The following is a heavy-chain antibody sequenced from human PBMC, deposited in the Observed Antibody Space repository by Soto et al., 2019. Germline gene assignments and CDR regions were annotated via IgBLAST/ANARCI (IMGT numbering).Heavy chain of an antibody. CDR3: ERMYTSGWYVWFDP. V-gene: IGHV4-39*01. D-gene: IGHD6-19*01. CDR2: IQYSGNT. Sequence: QLQLQESGPGLVRPSETLSLTCSVSGGSITSSSYFWGWIRQPPGKGLEWIGSIQYSGNTDYNPSLKSRVTISVDTSKNQFSLKLTSVTAADTAVYYCERMYTSGWYVWFDPWGQGARVIVSS. CDR1: GGSITSSSYF. J-gene: IGHJ5*02.